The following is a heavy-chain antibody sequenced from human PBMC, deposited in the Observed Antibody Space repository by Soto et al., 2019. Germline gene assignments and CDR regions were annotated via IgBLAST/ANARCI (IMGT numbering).Heavy chain of an antibody. CDR2: IYHSGST. CDR3: ASSLSIASAGILPFDY. CDR1: GGSISSGGYS. Sequence: SETLSLTCAVSGGSISSGGYSWSWIRQPPGKGLEWIGYIYHSGSTYYNPSLKSRVTISVDRSKNQFSLKPSSVTAADTAVYYCASSLSIASAGILPFDYWGQGTLVTVSS. D-gene: IGHD6-13*01. J-gene: IGHJ4*02. V-gene: IGHV4-30-2*01.